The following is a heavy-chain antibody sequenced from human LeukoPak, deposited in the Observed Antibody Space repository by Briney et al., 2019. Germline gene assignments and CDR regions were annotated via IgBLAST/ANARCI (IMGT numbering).Heavy chain of an antibody. Sequence: SETLSLTCTVSGGSISSYYWSWIRQPPGKGLEWIGYIYYSGSTNYNPSLKSRVTISVDTSKNQFSLKLSSVTAADTAVYYCARHGRTRVVPADLLDYWGQGTLVTVSS. D-gene: IGHD2-2*01. CDR1: GGSISSYY. J-gene: IGHJ4*02. CDR2: IYYSGST. V-gene: IGHV4-59*08. CDR3: ARHGRTRVVPADLLDY.